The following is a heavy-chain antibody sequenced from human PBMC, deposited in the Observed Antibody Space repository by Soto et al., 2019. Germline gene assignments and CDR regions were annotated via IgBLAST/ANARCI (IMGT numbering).Heavy chain of an antibody. CDR3: ARRERYSSSWAYYYYYGMDV. Sequence: ASVKVSCKASGYTFTIYGIIWVRQAPGQGLEWMGWISAYNGNTNYAQKLQGRVTMTTDTSTSTAYMELRSLRSDDTAVYYCARRERYSSSWAYYYYYGMDVWGQGTTVTVSS. D-gene: IGHD6-13*01. J-gene: IGHJ6*02. V-gene: IGHV1-18*01. CDR2: ISAYNGNT. CDR1: GYTFTIYG.